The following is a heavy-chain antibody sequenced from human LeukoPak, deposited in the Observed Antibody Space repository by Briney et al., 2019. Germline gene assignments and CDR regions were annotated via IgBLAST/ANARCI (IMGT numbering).Heavy chain of an antibody. V-gene: IGHV3-20*04. Sequence: GGSLRLSCAASGFTFDDYGMSWVRQAPGKGLEWVSGINWNGGSTGYADSVKGRFTISRDNAKNSLYLQMNSLRAEDTALYYCARVYGLGLGDAFDIWGQGTMVTVSS. CDR3: ARVYGLGLGDAFDI. CDR1: GFTFDDYG. D-gene: IGHD3-10*01. J-gene: IGHJ3*02. CDR2: INWNGGST.